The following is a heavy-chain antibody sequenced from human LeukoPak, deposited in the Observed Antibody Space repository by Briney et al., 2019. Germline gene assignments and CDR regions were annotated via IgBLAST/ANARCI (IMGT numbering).Heavy chain of an antibody. CDR1: GFTFSSYS. J-gene: IGHJ4*02. CDR3: AEVWQQLDQIDY. V-gene: IGHV3-21*04. CDR2: ISSSSSYI. D-gene: IGHD6-13*01. Sequence: GGSLRLSCAASGFTFSSYSMNWVRQAPGKGLEWVSSISSSSSYIYYADSVKGRFTISRDNAKNSLYLQMNSLRAEDTAVYYCAEVWQQLDQIDYWGQGTLVTVSS.